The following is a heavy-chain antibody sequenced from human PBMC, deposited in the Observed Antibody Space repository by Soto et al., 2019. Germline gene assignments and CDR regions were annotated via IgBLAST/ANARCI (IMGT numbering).Heavy chain of an antibody. Sequence: EVQLVASGGGLVQPGGSLRLSCAASGFTFSSYSMNLVLQAPGKGLEWVSYISSSSSTIYYADSVKGRFTISRDNAKNSLYLQMNSLRDEDTAVYYCARGPLGAAAWYFDLWGRGTLVTVSS. CDR3: ARGPLGAAAWYFDL. J-gene: IGHJ2*01. CDR1: GFTFSSYS. V-gene: IGHV3-48*02. D-gene: IGHD6-13*01. CDR2: ISSSSSTI.